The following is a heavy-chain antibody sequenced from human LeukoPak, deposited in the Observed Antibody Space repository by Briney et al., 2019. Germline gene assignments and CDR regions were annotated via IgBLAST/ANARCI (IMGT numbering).Heavy chain of an antibody. Sequence: SETLSLTCAVYGGSFSGYYWSWIRQPPGEGLEWIGEINHSGSTNYNPSLKSRVTISVDTSKNQFSLKLSSVTAADTAVYYCARGRRSRGVLDYWGQGTLVTVSS. CDR1: GGSFSGYY. CDR2: INHSGST. V-gene: IGHV4-34*01. J-gene: IGHJ4*02. D-gene: IGHD3-10*01. CDR3: ARGRRSRGVLDY.